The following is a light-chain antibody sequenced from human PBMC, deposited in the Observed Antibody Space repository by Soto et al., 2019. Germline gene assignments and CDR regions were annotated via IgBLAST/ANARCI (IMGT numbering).Light chain of an antibody. CDR1: SSDVGSYNL. CDR2: EVS. J-gene: IGLJ1*01. CDR3: CSYAVSSTYV. Sequence: QSALTQPASVSGSPGQSITISCTGTSSDVGSYNLVSWYQQHPGKAPKLMIYEVSKRPSGVSNRFSGYKSGNTASLTISGLQAEDEADYYCCSYAVSSTYVFGTGTKVTVL. V-gene: IGLV2-23*02.